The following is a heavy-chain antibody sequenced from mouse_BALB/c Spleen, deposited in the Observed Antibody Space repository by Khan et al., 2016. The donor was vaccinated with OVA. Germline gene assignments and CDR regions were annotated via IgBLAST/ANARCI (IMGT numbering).Heavy chain of an antibody. CDR3: ASSGFESLAY. D-gene: IGHD3-1*01. CDR2: INPYNAGT. Sequence: VQLQQSGPDLVKPGASMKISCKASGYSFTDYTMNWVKQSHGKNLEWIGLINPYNAGTNYNQNFKGKATLTVDKSSSTSYMELLSLTSDDSAIYYSASSGFESLAYWGQGTLVTVSA. CDR1: GYSFTDYT. V-gene: IGHV1-18*01. J-gene: IGHJ3*01.